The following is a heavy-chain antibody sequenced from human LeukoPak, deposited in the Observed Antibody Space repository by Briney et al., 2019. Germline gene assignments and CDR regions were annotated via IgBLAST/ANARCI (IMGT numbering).Heavy chain of an antibody. CDR2: ISYSGTT. D-gene: IGHD3-10*01. V-gene: IGHV4-39*07. Sequence: PSETLSLTCSVSGASISSTSYYWGWIRRPPGKGLEWIGSISYSGTTFYSPSLESRVTISADTSKNQFSLKLSSVTATDTAVYYCARIGVRSVIICGVFDYWGQGIRVTVSS. CDR3: ARIGVRSVIICGVFDY. CDR1: GASISSTSYY. J-gene: IGHJ4*02.